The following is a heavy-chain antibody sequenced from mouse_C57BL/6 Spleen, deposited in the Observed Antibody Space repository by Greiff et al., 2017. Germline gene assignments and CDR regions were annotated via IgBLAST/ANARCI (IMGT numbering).Heavy chain of an antibody. CDR2: ISNGGGST. J-gene: IGHJ4*01. D-gene: IGHD2-10*01. Sequence: EVKLVESGGGLVQPGGSLKLSCAASGFTFSDYYMYWVRQTPEKRLEWVAYISNGGGSTYYPDTVKGRFTISRDNAKNTLYLQMSRLKSEDTAMYYCARAYPRDAMDYWGQGTSVTVSS. CDR3: ARAYPRDAMDY. V-gene: IGHV5-12*01. CDR1: GFTFSDYY.